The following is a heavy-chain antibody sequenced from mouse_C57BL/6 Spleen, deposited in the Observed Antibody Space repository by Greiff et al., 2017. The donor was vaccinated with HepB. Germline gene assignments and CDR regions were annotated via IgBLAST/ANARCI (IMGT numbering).Heavy chain of an antibody. Sequence: EVHLVESGGGLVQPGGSLSLSCAASGFTFTDYYMSWVRQPPGKALEWLGFIRNKANGYTTEYSASVKGRFTISRDNSQSILYLQMNALRAEDSATYYCARYTIYYGYEGYFDVWGTGTTVTVSS. J-gene: IGHJ1*03. CDR1: GFTFTDYY. CDR3: ARYTIYYGYEGYFDV. D-gene: IGHD2-2*01. V-gene: IGHV7-3*01. CDR2: IRNKANGYTT.